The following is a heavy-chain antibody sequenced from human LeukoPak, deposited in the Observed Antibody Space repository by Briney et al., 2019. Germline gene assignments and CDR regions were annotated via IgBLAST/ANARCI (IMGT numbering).Heavy chain of an antibody. CDR3: ARVYSSGWAFDY. Sequence: SETLSLTCAVYGGSFSGYYWSWIRQPPGKGLEWIGEINHSGSTNYNPSLKSRVTISVDTSKNQFSLKLSSVTAADTAVYYCARVYSSGWAFDYWGQGTLVTVSS. CDR2: INHSGST. CDR1: GGSFSGYY. J-gene: IGHJ4*02. D-gene: IGHD6-19*01. V-gene: IGHV4-34*01.